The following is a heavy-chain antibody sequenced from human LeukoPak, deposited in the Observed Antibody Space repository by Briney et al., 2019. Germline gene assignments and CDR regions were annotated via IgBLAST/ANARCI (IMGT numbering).Heavy chain of an antibody. CDR1: GGSISGSSYY. D-gene: IGHD4-17*01. V-gene: IGHV4-39*07. CDR2: IYYSGST. J-gene: IGHJ4*02. Sequence: SETLSLTCTVSGGSISGSSYYWGWIRQPPGKGLEWIGSIYYSGSTYYNPSLKSRVTISVDTSKNQFSLKLSSVTAADTAVYYCASSPPVEYGDYTDYWGQGTLVTVSS. CDR3: ASSPPVEYGDYTDY.